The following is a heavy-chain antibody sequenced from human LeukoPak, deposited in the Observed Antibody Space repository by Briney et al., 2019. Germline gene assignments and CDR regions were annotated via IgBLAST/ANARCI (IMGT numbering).Heavy chain of an antibody. V-gene: IGHV4-59*01. CDR3: AREGKYGDYGY. J-gene: IGHJ4*02. CDR1: GGSISSYY. CDR2: IYYSGST. D-gene: IGHD4-17*01. Sequence: SETLSLTCTVSGGSISSYYWSWIRQPPGKGLEWIGYIYYSGSTNYNPSLKSRVTISVDTSKNQFSLKLSSVTAADTAVYYCAREGKYGDYGYWGQGTLVTVSS.